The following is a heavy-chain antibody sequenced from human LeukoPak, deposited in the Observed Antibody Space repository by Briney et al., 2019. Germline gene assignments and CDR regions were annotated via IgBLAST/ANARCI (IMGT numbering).Heavy chain of an antibody. CDR3: ARDSGDWFDP. CDR1: GGSISSGGYH. V-gene: IGHV4-31*03. J-gene: IGHJ5*02. Sequence: SETLSLICTDSGGSISSGGYHWSWIRQHPGKGLEWIGYIYYSGSTYYNPSLKSRLTISVDTSKNQFSLKLSSVTAADTAVYYCARDSGDWFDPWGQGTLVTVSS. CDR2: IYYSGST.